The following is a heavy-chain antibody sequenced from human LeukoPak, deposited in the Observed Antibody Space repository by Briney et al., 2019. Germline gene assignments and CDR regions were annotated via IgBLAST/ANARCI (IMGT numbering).Heavy chain of an antibody. Sequence: GGSLRLSCAAFGFAFNDYYMDWVRQAPGKGLEWVSYISSSSNTIYYADSVKGRFTISRDNAKNSLYLQMNSLRDEDTAVYYCARGPKGFGGVIVMVYWGQGTLVTVSS. CDR1: GFAFNDYY. D-gene: IGHD3-16*02. V-gene: IGHV3-48*02. CDR2: ISSSSNTI. J-gene: IGHJ4*02. CDR3: ARGPKGFGGVIVMVY.